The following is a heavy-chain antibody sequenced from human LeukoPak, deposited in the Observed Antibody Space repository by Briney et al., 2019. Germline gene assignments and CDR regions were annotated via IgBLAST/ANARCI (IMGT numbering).Heavy chain of an antibody. CDR2: INPNSGGT. CDR1: GYTFIGYY. V-gene: IGHV1-2*02. D-gene: IGHD3-3*01. J-gene: IGHJ4*02. CDR3: ARAYYDFWSGYPPSPFDY. Sequence: GASVKVSCKASGYTFIGYYMHWVRQAPGQGLEWMGWINPNSGGTNYAQKFQGRVTMTRDTSISTAYMELSRLRSDDTAVYYCARAYYDFWSGYPPSPFDYWGQGTLVTVSS.